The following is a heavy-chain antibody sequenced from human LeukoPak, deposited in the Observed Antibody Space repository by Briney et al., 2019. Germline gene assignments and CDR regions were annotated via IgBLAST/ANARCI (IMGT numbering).Heavy chain of an antibody. CDR3: ANQFSQYSSSWYESYYFDY. J-gene: IGHJ4*02. CDR2: ISGSGDST. Sequence: PGGSLRLLWAASGFTFSSYAMSWVRQAPGKGLECVSAISGSGDSTYYADSMKGRFTISRDNSKNTLYLQMNSLRAEDTAVYYCANQFSQYSSSWYESYYFDYWGQGTLVTVSS. CDR1: GFTFSSYA. D-gene: IGHD6-13*01. V-gene: IGHV3-23*01.